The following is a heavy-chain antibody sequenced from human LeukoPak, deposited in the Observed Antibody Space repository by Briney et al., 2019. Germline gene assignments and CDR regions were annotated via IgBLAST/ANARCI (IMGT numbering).Heavy chain of an antibody. D-gene: IGHD6-13*01. CDR1: GFTFSSYA. CDR2: MNEDGSKK. J-gene: IGHJ3*02. Sequence: GGSLRLSCAASGFTFSSYAMSWVRQAPGKGLEWVANMNEDGSKKYYVDSVKGRFTISRDNAKNSLYLQMNSLRAEDTAFYYCARERPAAASAFDIWGQGTMVTVSS. CDR3: ARERPAAASAFDI. V-gene: IGHV3-7*01.